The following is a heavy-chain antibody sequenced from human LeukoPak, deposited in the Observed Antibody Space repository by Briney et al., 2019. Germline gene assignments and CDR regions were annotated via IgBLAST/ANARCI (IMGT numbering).Heavy chain of an antibody. J-gene: IGHJ6*02. CDR2: ISSSSSTI. D-gene: IGHD2-15*01. V-gene: IGHV3-48*02. CDR3: ARDCSGGSCYYYYGMDV. CDR1: GFTFSSYS. Sequence: PGGSLRLSCAASGFTFSSYSMNWVRQAPGKGLEWVSYISSSSSTIYYADSVKGRFTISRDNAKNSLYLQMNSLRDEDTAVYYCARDCSGGSCYYYYGMDVWGRGTTVTVSS.